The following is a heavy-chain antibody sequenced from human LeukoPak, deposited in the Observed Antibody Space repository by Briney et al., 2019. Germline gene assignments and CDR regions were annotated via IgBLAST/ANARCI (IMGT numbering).Heavy chain of an antibody. CDR1: GFTFSSYW. CDR3: ARDADLYDSSGYYEY. CDR2: IKEDGSER. V-gene: IGHV3-7*01. J-gene: IGHJ4*02. Sequence: GGSLRLSCAASGFTFSSYWMSWVRQAPGKGLEWVANIKEDGSERYYVDSVKGRFTISRDNARNSLYLQMNSLRAEDTAVYYCARDADLYDSSGYYEYWGQGTLVTVSS. D-gene: IGHD3-22*01.